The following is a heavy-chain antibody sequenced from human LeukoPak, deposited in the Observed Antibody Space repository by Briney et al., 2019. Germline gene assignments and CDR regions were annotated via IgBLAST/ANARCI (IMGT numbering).Heavy chain of an antibody. Sequence: PSETLTLTCAVYGGSFSGYYWSWIRQPPGKGLEWIGEINHSGRTNYNPSRKSRVTISVDTSKNQFSLKLSSVTAADTAVYYCARCGSPTGWFDPWGQGTLVTVSS. J-gene: IGHJ5*01. CDR1: GGSFSGYY. CDR2: INHSGRT. CDR3: ARCGSPTGWFDP. V-gene: IGHV4-34*01. D-gene: IGHD1-26*01.